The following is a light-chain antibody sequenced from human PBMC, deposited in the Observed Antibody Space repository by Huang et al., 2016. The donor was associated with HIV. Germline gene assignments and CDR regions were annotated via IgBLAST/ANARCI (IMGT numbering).Light chain of an antibody. V-gene: IGKV3-15*01. CDR2: GSS. J-gene: IGKJ4*01. Sequence: IVMTQSPATLSVYPGERVTLSCRANRSVSSNLAWYQQRPGQAPRLLIYGSSTRAPRIPARCSGSGSGTDFSLTISSLQSEDFALYYCHQYNNWLLSFGGGTRVDI. CDR3: HQYNNWLLS. CDR1: RSVSSN.